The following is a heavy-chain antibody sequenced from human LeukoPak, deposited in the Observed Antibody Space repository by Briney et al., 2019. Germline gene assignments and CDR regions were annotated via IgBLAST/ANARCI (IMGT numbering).Heavy chain of an antibody. CDR1: GGSISSYY. CDR3: ARYGDTRFDP. D-gene: IGHD4-17*01. V-gene: IGHV4-59*01. CDR2: IYYSGNT. Sequence: SETLSLTCTVSGGSISSYYWSWIRQPPGKGLECIGYIYYSGNTNYNPSLKSRVTISVDTFKNQLSLKLTSVTAADTAVYYCARYGDTRFDPWGQGTLVTVSS. J-gene: IGHJ5*02.